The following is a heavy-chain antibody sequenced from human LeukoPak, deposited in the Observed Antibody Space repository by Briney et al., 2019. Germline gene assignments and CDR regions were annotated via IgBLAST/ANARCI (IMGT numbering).Heavy chain of an antibody. CDR1: GFTFSSYS. J-gene: IGHJ4*02. D-gene: IGHD3-22*01. CDR2: ISSSSSYI. Sequence: GGSLRLSCAASGFTFSSYSVNWVRQAPGKGLEWVSSISSSSSYIYYVDSVKGRFTISRDNAKNSLYLQMDSLRAEDTAVYYCARDRYYDSSGYTGEGYFDYWGQGTLVTVSS. V-gene: IGHV3-21*01. CDR3: ARDRYYDSSGYTGEGYFDY.